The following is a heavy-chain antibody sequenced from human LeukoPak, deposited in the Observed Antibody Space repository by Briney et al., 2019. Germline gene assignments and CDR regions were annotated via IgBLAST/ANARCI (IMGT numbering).Heavy chain of an antibody. CDR3: AKAAYSSSWYHFDY. CDR2: IWYDGSNK. CDR1: GFTFSSYG. Sequence: GGSLRLSCAASGFTFSSYGMHWVRQAPGKGLEWVAVIWYDGSNKYYADSVKGRFTISRDNSKNTLYLQMNSLRAEDTAVYYCAKAAYSSSWYHFDYWGQGTLVTVYS. J-gene: IGHJ4*02. V-gene: IGHV3-33*06. D-gene: IGHD6-13*01.